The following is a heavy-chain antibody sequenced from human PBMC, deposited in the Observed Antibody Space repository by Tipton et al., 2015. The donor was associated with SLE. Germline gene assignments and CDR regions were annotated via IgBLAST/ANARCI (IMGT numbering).Heavy chain of an antibody. CDR2: ISAYNGNT. J-gene: IGHJ6*03. Sequence: QLVQSGAEVKKPGASVKASCKASGYTFTSYGIIWVRQAPGQGLEWMGWISAYNGNTNYAQKLQGRVTMTTDTSTSTAYMELRSLRSDDTAVYYCARVGDFWSGYYYYYMDVWGKGTTVTVSS. V-gene: IGHV1-18*01. CDR3: ARVGDFWSGYYYYYMDV. CDR1: GYTFTSYG. D-gene: IGHD3-3*01.